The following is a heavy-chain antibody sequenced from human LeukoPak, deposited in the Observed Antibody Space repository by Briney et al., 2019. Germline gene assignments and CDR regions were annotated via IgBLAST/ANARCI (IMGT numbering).Heavy chain of an antibody. J-gene: IGHJ4*02. CDR3: AREIAAAGPFDY. CDR2: ISSSSSYI. CDR1: GFTFSSYS. V-gene: IGHV3-21*01. D-gene: IGHD6-13*01. Sequence: GGSLRLSCAASGFTFSSYSMNWVRQAPGKGLEWVSSISSSSSYIYYADSVKGRFTISRDNAKNSLYLQMNSLRAEDTAVYYCAREIAAAGPFDYWAREPWSPSPQ.